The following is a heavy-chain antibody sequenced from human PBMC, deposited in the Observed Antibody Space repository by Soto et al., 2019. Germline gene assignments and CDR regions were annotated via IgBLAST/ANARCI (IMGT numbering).Heavy chain of an antibody. D-gene: IGHD3-3*01. V-gene: IGHV3-74*01. CDR3: TRDRDLNP. CDR2: IKSDGSST. J-gene: IGHJ5*02. CDR1: GFTFSNYW. Sequence: EVQLVESGGGLVQPGGSLRLSCAASGFTFSNYWMHWVRQAPGKGLMWVSRIKSDGSSTTYADSVKGRFTITRDNAKSTLYLQMNSLRAEDTAIYYCTRDRDLNPWGQGTLVTVSS.